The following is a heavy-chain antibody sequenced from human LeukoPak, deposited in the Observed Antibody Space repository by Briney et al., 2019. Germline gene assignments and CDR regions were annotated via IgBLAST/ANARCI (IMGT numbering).Heavy chain of an antibody. CDR1: GFTFNTHG. CDR2: IWYDGSIK. D-gene: IGHD3-22*01. J-gene: IGHJ6*02. CDR3: VRISCTDSRCKPYSYYDMDV. Sequence: PGGSLRLSCAASGFTFNTHGMHWVRQAPGKGLEWVAVIWYDGSIKYYSDSVKGRFTISRDNSKNTLNLQMNSLRAKDTAVYYCVRISCTDSRCKPYSYYDMDVWGQGTTVTVSS. V-gene: IGHV3-33*01.